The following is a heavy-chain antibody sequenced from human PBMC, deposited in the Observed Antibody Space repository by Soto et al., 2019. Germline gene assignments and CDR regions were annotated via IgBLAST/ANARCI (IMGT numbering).Heavy chain of an antibody. Sequence: ESGGGLVQPGGSLRLSCAPSGFTVSTNYMSWVRQAPGKGLEGVSVIYSGGSTYYADSVKGRFTIPRDNSKNTLYLQMNSLRAEDTAVYYCAREPHFLGSGSGYYYMDVWGKGTTVTVSS. CDR3: AREPHFLGSGSGYYYMDV. D-gene: IGHD3-10*01. V-gene: IGHV3-66*01. CDR1: GFTVSTNY. CDR2: IYSGGST. J-gene: IGHJ6*03.